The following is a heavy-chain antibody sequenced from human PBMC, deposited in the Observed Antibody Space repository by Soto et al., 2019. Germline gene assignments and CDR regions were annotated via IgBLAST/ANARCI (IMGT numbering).Heavy chain of an antibody. J-gene: IGHJ4*02. CDR3: ARRQAPRYSRGNNHFDL. CDR1: TDSVHSPSYH. CDR2: INYGGST. V-gene: IGHV4-39*01. Sequence: EILSVTSNVSTDSVHSPSYHWGWIRQPPGKGLEWIGAINYGGSTYYNPSLKSRATISVDTSKNQFSLKLISVNAADTAVYYCARRQAPRYSRGNNHFDLWGQGTLVTVSS. D-gene: IGHD5-12*01.